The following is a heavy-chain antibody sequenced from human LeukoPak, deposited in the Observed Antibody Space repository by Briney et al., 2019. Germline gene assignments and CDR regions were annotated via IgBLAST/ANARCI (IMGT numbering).Heavy chain of an antibody. CDR2: ISGSGGST. CDR1: GFTFSSYA. Sequence: PGGSLRLSCAASGFTFSSYAMSWVRQAPGKGLEWVSAISGSGGSTYYADSVKGRFTISRDNSKNTLYLQMNSLRAEDTAVYYCVKDRVPAATYSSGDFDYWGQGTLVTVSS. CDR3: VKDRVPAATYSSGDFDY. J-gene: IGHJ4*02. V-gene: IGHV3-23*01. D-gene: IGHD2-2*01.